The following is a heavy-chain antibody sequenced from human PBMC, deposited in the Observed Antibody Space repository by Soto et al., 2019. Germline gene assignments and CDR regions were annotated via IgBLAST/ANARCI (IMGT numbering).Heavy chain of an antibody. J-gene: IGHJ3*02. CDR2: IKSKTDGGTT. CDR3: TTGQGYYDFWSGYYAFDI. CDR1: GFTFSNAW. D-gene: IGHD3-3*01. V-gene: IGHV3-15*01. Sequence: GSLRLSCAASGFTFSNAWMSWVRQAPGKGLEWVGRIKSKTDGGTTDYAAPVKGRFTISRDDSKNTLYLQMNSLKTEDTAVYYCTTGQGYYDFWSGYYAFDIWGQGTMVTVSS.